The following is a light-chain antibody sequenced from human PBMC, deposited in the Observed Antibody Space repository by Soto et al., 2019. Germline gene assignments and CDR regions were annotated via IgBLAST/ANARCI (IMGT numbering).Light chain of an antibody. V-gene: IGKV3-20*01. Sequence: EIVLTKSPGTLSLSPGERATLSCRASQSVSSSYLAGYQQKPGQAPRLLIYGASSRATGIPDRFSGSGSGTDFALTISRLEPEDFEVYYCQQYGSSPYTFGQGTKLEIK. CDR3: QQYGSSPYT. J-gene: IGKJ2*01. CDR1: QSVSSSY. CDR2: GAS.